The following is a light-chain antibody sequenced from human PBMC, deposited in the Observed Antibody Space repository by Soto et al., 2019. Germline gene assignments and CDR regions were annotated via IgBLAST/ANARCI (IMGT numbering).Light chain of an antibody. J-gene: IGLJ2*01. CDR2: EDS. Sequence: QSALTQPASVSGSPGQSITISCTGTSSDLGSYKFVSWYQHHPGKAPKLMIYEDSKRPSGVSNRFSGSKSGNTASLTISGLQAEDEADYYCCSYAGSSTLIFGGGTKLTVL. CDR1: SSDLGSYKF. V-gene: IGLV2-23*01. CDR3: CSYAGSSTLI.